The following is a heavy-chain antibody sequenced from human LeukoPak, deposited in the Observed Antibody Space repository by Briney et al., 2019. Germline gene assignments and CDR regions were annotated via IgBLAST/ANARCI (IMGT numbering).Heavy chain of an antibody. D-gene: IGHD3-22*01. J-gene: IGHJ4*02. CDR1: GITFSSYA. V-gene: IGHV3-23*01. Sequence: GGSLRLSCAASGITFSSYAMSWVRQAPGKGLESVSVISASGDTTFYADSVRGRFTISRDNSKNTLYLQMHSLRAEDTAVYYCAKVPPGYDSSGPIDYWGQGTLVTVSS. CDR2: ISASGDTT. CDR3: AKVPPGYDSSGPIDY.